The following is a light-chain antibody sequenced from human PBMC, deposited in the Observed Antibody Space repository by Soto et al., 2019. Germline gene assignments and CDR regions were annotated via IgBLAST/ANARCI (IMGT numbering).Light chain of an antibody. J-gene: IGLJ2*01. V-gene: IGLV2-14*01. CDR3: AAWDDSLSGVV. CDR1: SSDVGRYNY. CDR2: GNS. Sequence: QSALTQPASVSGSPGQSITISCTGTSSDVGRYNYVSWYRQHPGTAPKLLMHGNSQRPSGVPDRFSGSKSGTSASLAISGLRTEDEADYYCAAWDDSLSGVVFGGGTKLTVL.